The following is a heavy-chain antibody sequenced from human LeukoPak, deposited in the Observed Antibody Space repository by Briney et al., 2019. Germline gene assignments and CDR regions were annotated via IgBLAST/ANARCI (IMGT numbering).Heavy chain of an antibody. CDR2: IYYSGST. J-gene: IGHJ4*02. CDR3: ARRNDYGGNSGEFDY. D-gene: IGHD4-23*01. CDR1: GGSISSGGYY. Sequence: SETLSLTCTVSGGSISSGGYYWSWIRQHPGEGLEWIGYIYYSGSTYYNPSLKSRVTISVDTSKNQFSLKLSSVTAADTAVYYCARRNDYGGNSGEFDYWGQGTLVTVSS. V-gene: IGHV4-61*08.